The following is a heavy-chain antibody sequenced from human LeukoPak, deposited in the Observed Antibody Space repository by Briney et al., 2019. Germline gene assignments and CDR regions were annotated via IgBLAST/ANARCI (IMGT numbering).Heavy chain of an antibody. CDR1: GYTFTSYG. Sequence: ASVKVSCKASGYTFTSYGISWVRQAPGQGLEWMGWISAYNGNTNYAQKLQGRVTMTTDTSTSTAYMELRSLRSDDTAVYYCARDRRSYSSSPYEPFDYWGQGTLVTVSS. CDR3: ARDRRSYSSSPYEPFDY. CDR2: ISAYNGNT. J-gene: IGHJ4*02. D-gene: IGHD6-13*01. V-gene: IGHV1-18*01.